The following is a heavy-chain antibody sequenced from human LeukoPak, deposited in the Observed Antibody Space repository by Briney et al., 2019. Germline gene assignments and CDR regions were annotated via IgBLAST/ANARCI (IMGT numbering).Heavy chain of an antibody. CDR3: ARRGDTAMVGDY. D-gene: IGHD5-18*01. Sequence: GGSLRLSCAASGFTVSSNYMSWVRQAPGKGLEWVSVIYSGGSTYYADSVKGRFNISRDNSKNTLYLQMNSLRAEDTAVYYCARRGDTAMVGDYWGQGTLVTVSS. CDR1: GFTVSSNY. V-gene: IGHV3-66*01. J-gene: IGHJ4*02. CDR2: IYSGGST.